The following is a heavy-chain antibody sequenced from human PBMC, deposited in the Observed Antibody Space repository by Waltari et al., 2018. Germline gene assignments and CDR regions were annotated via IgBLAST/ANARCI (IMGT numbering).Heavy chain of an antibody. CDR2: IIPIFGTA. CDR3: ARVSGGSYPDY. D-gene: IGHD1-26*01. V-gene: IGHV1-69*08. J-gene: IGHJ4*02. Sequence: QVQLVQSGAEGKKPGSSVKVACQASGCTFSSYATRWVRQAPGQGLEWMGRIIPIFGTANYAQKFQGRVTITADKSTSTAYMELSSLRSEDTAVYYCARVSGGSYPDYWGQGTLVTVSS. CDR1: GCTFSSYA.